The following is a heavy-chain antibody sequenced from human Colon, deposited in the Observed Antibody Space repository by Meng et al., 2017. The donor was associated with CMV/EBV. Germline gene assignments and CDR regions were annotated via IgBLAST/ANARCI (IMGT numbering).Heavy chain of an antibody. J-gene: IGHJ4*02. V-gene: IGHV6-1*01. D-gene: IGHD2-15*01. CDR3: AKSLLHFDY. CDR1: GDSVSTNSGA. Sequence: CAISGDSVSTNSGAWNWLRPSPSRGLEWLGRTYYRSKWYNDYAVSVKSRITINPDTSKNQFSLQLTSVTPEDTAVYYCAKSLLHFDYWGQGTLVTVSS. CDR2: TYYRSKWYN.